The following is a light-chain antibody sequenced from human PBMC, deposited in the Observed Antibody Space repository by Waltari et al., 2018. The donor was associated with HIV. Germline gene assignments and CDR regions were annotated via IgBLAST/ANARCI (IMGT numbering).Light chain of an antibody. CDR2: EVT. CDR3: SSFAGTHKL. CDR1: NADITDHNY. V-gene: IGLV2-8*01. J-gene: IGLJ2*01. Sequence: QSPLTQSPSPSGSPGQPVNISCTGANADITDHNYVSCYQQHSDRPPKLIIFEVTKRPSGVPDRFSGSKSGNTASLFVSGLQPEDEATYFCSSFAGTHKLFGGGTKLTVL.